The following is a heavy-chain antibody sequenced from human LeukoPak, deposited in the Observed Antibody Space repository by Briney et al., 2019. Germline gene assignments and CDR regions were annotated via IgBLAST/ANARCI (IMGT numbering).Heavy chain of an antibody. Sequence: GGSLRLSCAASGFTFSSYAMNWVRQAPGKGLEWVSTISGGGDSTYYADSVKGRFTISRDNSKNTLYLQMNSLRAEDTAVYYCATSLGGELRLFDYWGQGTLVTVSS. CDR3: ATSLGGELRLFDY. J-gene: IGHJ4*02. D-gene: IGHD1-7*01. CDR2: ISGGGDST. V-gene: IGHV3-23*01. CDR1: GFTFSSYA.